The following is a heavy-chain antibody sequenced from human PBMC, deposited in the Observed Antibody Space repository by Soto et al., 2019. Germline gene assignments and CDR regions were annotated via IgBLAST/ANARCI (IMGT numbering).Heavy chain of an antibody. J-gene: IGHJ6*02. CDR1: GFTFSYSY. Sequence: GGSLRLSCAASGFTFSYSYMSWIRQAPGKGLEWISYITFSGNTVYYADSLKGRFTISRDNAKNSLYLQMNRLRAEDTAVYYCARVSWREKYGMDVWGQGTTVTVSS. V-gene: IGHV3-11*01. CDR2: ITFSGNTV. CDR3: ARVSWREKYGMDV.